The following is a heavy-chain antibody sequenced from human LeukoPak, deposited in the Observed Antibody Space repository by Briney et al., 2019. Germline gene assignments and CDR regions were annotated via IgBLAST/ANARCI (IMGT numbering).Heavy chain of an antibody. D-gene: IGHD2-2*01. CDR2: TT. J-gene: IGHJ6*03. Sequence: TTNYNPSLKRRVTISGDTSKNQFSLKKRSVTAADTAVYYCARRAVVVPAAILSYYYYMDVWGKGTTVTVSS. V-gene: IGHV4-34*01. CDR3: ARRAVVVPAAILSYYYYMDV.